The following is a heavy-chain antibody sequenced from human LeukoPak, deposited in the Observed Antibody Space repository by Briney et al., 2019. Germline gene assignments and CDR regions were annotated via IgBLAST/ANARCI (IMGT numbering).Heavy chain of an antibody. J-gene: IGHJ5*01. D-gene: IGHD6-13*01. CDR1: GFTLSTNY. CDR2: IYAGGDT. Sequence: PGGSPRLSCAASGFTLSTNYMNWVRQAPGKGLEWVSVIYAGGDTYYADSVKGRFTISRDNSRNTLYLQMNNLRADDTAVYYCAREVYSSTWFDSWGQGTLVSVSS. V-gene: IGHV3-66*01. CDR3: AREVYSSTWFDS.